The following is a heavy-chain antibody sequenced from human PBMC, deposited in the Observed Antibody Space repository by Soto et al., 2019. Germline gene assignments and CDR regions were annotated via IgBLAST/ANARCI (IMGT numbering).Heavy chain of an antibody. CDR1: GGSFSGYY. CDR3: ARVGSYCTNGVCYANWFDP. Sequence: QVQLQQWGAGLLKPSETLSLTCAVYGGSFSGYYWSWIRQPPGKGLEWIGEINHSGSTNYNPSLKGRVTISVDTSKNQFSLKLSSVTAADTAVYYCARVGSYCTNGVCYANWFDPWGQGTLVTVSS. V-gene: IGHV4-34*01. J-gene: IGHJ5*02. CDR2: INHSGST. D-gene: IGHD2-8*01.